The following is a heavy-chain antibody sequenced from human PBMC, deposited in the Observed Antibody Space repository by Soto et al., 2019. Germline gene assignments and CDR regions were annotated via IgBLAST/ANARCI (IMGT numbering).Heavy chain of an antibody. D-gene: IGHD5-12*01. Sequence: EVQLLESGGGGVQPGGSLRLSCAASGFIFSDYAMTWVRQTPGKGLEWVSAITSSGSSTYFADSLKGRITISRDNSKNTLSLQMDSLRVEDTPIYYCAKGVEGYVVSSFDSWGQGALVTVSS. CDR3: AKGVEGYVVSSFDS. V-gene: IGHV3-23*01. CDR2: ITSSGSST. J-gene: IGHJ4*02. CDR1: GFIFSDYA.